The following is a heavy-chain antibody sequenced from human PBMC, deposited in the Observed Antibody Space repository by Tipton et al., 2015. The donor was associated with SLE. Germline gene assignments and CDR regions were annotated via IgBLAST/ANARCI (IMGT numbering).Heavy chain of an antibody. J-gene: IGHJ3*02. CDR3: AKDLQQWLGADAFDI. D-gene: IGHD6-19*01. Sequence: SLRLSCAASGFTFSSYGMHWVRQAPGKGLEWVSYISSSGSTIYYADSVKGRFTISRDNAKNSLYLQMNSLRAEDTAVYYCAKDLQQWLGADAFDIWGQGTMVTVSS. CDR1: GFTFSSYG. CDR2: ISSSGSTI. V-gene: IGHV3-48*04.